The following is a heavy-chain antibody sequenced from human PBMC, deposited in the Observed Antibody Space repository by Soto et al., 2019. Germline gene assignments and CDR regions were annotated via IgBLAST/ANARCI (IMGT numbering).Heavy chain of an antibody. D-gene: IGHD1-1*01. Sequence: EVQLLESGGGLVQPGGSLRLSCAVSGFSFSTYAMSWVRQAPGKGLEWVSGISAGGGNTYYADSVRGRFTISRDNSKDTLYLQITSLRAEDTAFYYCAKHAEYQLVSWFDPWGQGTWSPSPQ. CDR2: ISAGGGNT. J-gene: IGHJ5*02. CDR3: AKHAEYQLVSWFDP. V-gene: IGHV3-23*01. CDR1: GFSFSTYA.